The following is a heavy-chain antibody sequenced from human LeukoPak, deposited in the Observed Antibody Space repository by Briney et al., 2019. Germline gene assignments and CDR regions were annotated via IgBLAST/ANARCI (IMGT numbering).Heavy chain of an antibody. CDR3: ARGARNNSSSWIPY. Sequence: PGGSLRLSCAASGFTFSTYAMSWVHQAQGKGLEWVSAISGSGGSTYYADSVKGRFTISRDNSKNTLYLQMNSLRAEDTAVYYCARGARNNSSSWIPYWGQGTLVTVSS. J-gene: IGHJ4*02. D-gene: IGHD6-13*01. CDR1: GFTFSTYA. CDR2: ISGSGGST. V-gene: IGHV3-23*01.